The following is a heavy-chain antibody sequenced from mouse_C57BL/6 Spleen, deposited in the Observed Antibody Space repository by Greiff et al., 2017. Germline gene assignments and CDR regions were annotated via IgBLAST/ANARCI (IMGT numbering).Heavy chain of an antibody. CDR2: INPNNGGT. Sequence: EVQLQQSGPELVKPGASVKISCKASGYTFTDYYMNWVKQSHGKSLEWIGDINPNNGGTSYNQKFKGKATLTVDKSSSTAYMELRSLTSEDSAVYYCARYWEGAWFAYWGQGTLVTVSA. CDR3: ARYWEGAWFAY. J-gene: IGHJ3*01. D-gene: IGHD4-1*01. V-gene: IGHV1-26*01. CDR1: GYTFTDYY.